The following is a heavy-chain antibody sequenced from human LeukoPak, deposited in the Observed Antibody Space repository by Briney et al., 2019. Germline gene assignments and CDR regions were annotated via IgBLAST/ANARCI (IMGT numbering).Heavy chain of an antibody. Sequence: GGSLRLSCAASGFTFNNYWMSWVRQAPGKGPEWVANIKQDGSEKYYVDSVKGRLTISRYNAKNSLYLQMNSLSAEHTRVYFCARDNFGWYERGGDYFDYWGQGTLVTVSS. CDR1: GFTFNNYW. V-gene: IGHV3-7*01. CDR3: ARDNFGWYERGGDYFDY. D-gene: IGHD6-19*01. J-gene: IGHJ4*02. CDR2: IKQDGSEK.